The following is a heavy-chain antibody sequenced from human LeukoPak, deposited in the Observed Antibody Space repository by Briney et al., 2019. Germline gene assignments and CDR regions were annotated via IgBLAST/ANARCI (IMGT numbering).Heavy chain of an antibody. CDR2: ISYDGSNK. Sequence: GGSQRLSCAASGFTFSSYGMHWVRQAPGKGLEWVAVISYDGSNKYYADSVKGRFTISRDNSKNTLYLQMNSLRAEDTAVYFCAKGSKAVLFTRDHYMDVWGKGTTVTISS. CDR1: GFTFSSYG. V-gene: IGHV3-30*18. J-gene: IGHJ6*03. D-gene: IGHD6-19*01. CDR3: AKGSKAVLFTRDHYMDV.